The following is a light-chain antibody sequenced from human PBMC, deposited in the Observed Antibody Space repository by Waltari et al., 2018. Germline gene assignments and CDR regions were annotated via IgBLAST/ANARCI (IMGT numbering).Light chain of an antibody. CDR2: DAS. CDR1: QSISSW. V-gene: IGKV1-5*01. J-gene: IGKJ2*01. CDR3: QQYDNWPPYT. Sequence: DIQMTQSPSTLSASVGDRVTITCRASQSISSWLAWYQQKPGKVPKLLIDDASSLESGVPSRFSGSGSGTEFTLTISSLQPDDFADYYCQQYDNWPPYTFGQGTKLELK.